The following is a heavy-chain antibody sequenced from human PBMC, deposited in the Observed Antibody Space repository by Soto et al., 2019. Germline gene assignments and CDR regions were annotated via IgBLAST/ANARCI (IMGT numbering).Heavy chain of an antibody. J-gene: IGHJ4*02. CDR2: IYYSGST. V-gene: IGHV4-59*01. D-gene: IGHD6-19*01. Sequence: SETLSITCTVSGGSISSYYWSWIRQPPGKGLEWIGYIYYSGSTNYNPSLKSRVTISVDTSKNQFSLKLSSVTAADTAVYYCAREIPGYSSGFLDYWGQGTLVTVSS. CDR3: AREIPGYSSGFLDY. CDR1: GGSISSYY.